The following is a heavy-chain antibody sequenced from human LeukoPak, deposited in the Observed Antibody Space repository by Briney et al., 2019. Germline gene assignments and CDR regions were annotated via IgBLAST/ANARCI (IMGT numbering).Heavy chain of an antibody. CDR2: MYYSGST. CDR3: ARHCSYELYAFDI. Sequence: SETLSLTCTVSGGSISSSSYYWGWIRQPPGKGLEWIGSMYYSGSTYYNPSLKSRVTISVDTSKNQFSLKLNSVTAADTAVYYCARHCSYELYAFDIWGQGTMVTVSS. J-gene: IGHJ3*02. V-gene: IGHV4-39*01. D-gene: IGHD5-18*01. CDR1: GGSISSSSYY.